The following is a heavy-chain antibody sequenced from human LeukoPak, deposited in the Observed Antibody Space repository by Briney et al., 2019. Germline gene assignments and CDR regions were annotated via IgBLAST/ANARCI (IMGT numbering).Heavy chain of an antibody. J-gene: IGHJ4*02. Sequence: GGSLRLSCEASGFNFRIYWMHWVRQAPGKGLVWVSRVNSDGASTNYADSVKGRFTISRDNAKNTLYLQMNSLRADDTAVYYCVRDQGWYYFDYWGQGALVTVSP. CDR1: GFNFRIYW. V-gene: IGHV3-74*01. D-gene: IGHD6-19*01. CDR2: VNSDGAST. CDR3: VRDQGWYYFDY.